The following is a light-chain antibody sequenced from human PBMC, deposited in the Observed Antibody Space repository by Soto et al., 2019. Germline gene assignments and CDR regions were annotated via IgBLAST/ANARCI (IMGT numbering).Light chain of an antibody. CDR1: QSVSKY. CDR2: GAS. Sequence: EIVLTQSPGTLALSPGEGATRSCRASQSVSKYLAWYQQKPGQAPRLLIYGASSRATGIPDSFSGSGSGTDFTLTISRLEPEDFAVYYCQQYGGSPQTFGQGTKV. CDR3: QQYGGSPQT. V-gene: IGKV3-20*01. J-gene: IGKJ1*01.